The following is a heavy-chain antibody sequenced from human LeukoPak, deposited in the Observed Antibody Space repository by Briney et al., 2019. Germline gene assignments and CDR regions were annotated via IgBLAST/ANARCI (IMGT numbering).Heavy chain of an antibody. J-gene: IGHJ5*02. V-gene: IGHV3-11*01. Sequence: GGSLRLSCAASGFTFNDYYMSWIRQAPGKGLEWLSYINIGGTNTHYADSVKGRFTISRGNAKKFLYLEMNNLRAEDTAVYYCATDGAGFDTWGQGVLVTVSS. CDR2: INIGGTNT. CDR3: ATDGAGFDT. CDR1: GFTFNDYY.